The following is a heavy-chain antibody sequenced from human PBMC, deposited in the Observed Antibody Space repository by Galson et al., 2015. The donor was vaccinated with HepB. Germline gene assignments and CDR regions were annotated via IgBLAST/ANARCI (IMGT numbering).Heavy chain of an antibody. CDR1: GFTLSSID. D-gene: IGHD5-12*01. CDR3: AKLSLEWRRFANNDY. J-gene: IGHJ4*02. CDR2: ISSNGGST. Sequence: SLRLSCAASGFTLSSIDMHWVRQAPGKGLEYVAVISSNGGSTHYAESVKGRFTISRDNSKDMLYFQMSSLRDEDTAVYYCAKLSLEWRRFANNDYWGQGTLVTVSS. V-gene: IGHV3-64D*06.